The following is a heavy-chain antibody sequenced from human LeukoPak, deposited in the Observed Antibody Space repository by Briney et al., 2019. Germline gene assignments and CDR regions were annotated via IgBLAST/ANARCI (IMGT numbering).Heavy chain of an antibody. Sequence: GGSLRLSCAASGFTFSSYGMHWVRQAPGKGLEWVAFIRYDGSNKYYADSVKGRFTISRDNAKNSLYLQMNSLRAEDTAVYYCARDCGGDCPLGYWGQGTLVTVSS. D-gene: IGHD2-21*02. J-gene: IGHJ4*02. V-gene: IGHV3-30*02. CDR2: IRYDGSNK. CDR1: GFTFSSYG. CDR3: ARDCGGDCPLGY.